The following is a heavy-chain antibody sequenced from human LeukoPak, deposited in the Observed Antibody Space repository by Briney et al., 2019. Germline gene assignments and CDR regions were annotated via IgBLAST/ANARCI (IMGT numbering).Heavy chain of an antibody. CDR2: ISGSGTST. Sequence: GGSLRLSCAASGFTFSSYTMSWVRQAPGKGLEWVSGISGSGTSTYYADSVKGRFTISRDNSKNTLYLQMNSLRAEDTAVYYCAKPSWNPESDWIDPWGQGTLVIVSS. J-gene: IGHJ5*02. V-gene: IGHV3-23*01. D-gene: IGHD1-1*01. CDR3: AKPSWNPESDWIDP. CDR1: GFTFSSYT.